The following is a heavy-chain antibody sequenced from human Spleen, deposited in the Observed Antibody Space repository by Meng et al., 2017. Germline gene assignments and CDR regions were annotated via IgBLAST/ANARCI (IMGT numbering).Heavy chain of an antibody. V-gene: IGHV1-18*01. CDR1: GYTFTHYG. CDR3: ARDEDISAAGKLFGDY. D-gene: IGHD6-13*01. CDR2: INTYNGNT. J-gene: IGHJ4*02. Sequence: ASVKVSCKASGYTFTHYGFTWVRQAPGQGLEWVGWINTYNGNTNYAQNLQGRVTMTTETSTSTAYMEMRNLRPDDTAMYYCARDEDISAAGKLFGDYWGQGTLVTVSS.